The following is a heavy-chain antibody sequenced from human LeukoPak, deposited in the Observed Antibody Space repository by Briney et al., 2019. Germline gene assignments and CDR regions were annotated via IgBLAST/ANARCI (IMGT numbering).Heavy chain of an antibody. Sequence: GGSLRLSCAAPGFTFSSYSMNWVRQAPGKGLEWVSSISSSSSYIYYADSVKGRFTISRDNAKNSLYLQMNSLRAEDTAVYYCARGGYSSSWFTPINRDAFDIWGQGTMVTVSS. J-gene: IGHJ3*02. CDR3: ARGGYSSSWFTPINRDAFDI. CDR1: GFTFSSYS. D-gene: IGHD6-13*01. V-gene: IGHV3-21*01. CDR2: ISSSSSYI.